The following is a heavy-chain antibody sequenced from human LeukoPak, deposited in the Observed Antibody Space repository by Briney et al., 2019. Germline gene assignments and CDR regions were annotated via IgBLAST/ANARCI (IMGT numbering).Heavy chain of an antibody. Sequence: SETLSLTCAVSGGSISSGGYSWSWIRQPPGKGLEWIGSIYYSGSTYYNPSLKSRVTISVDTSKNQFSLKLSSVTAADTAVYYCARGAYDFWSGYYYPGYYYYMDVWGKGTTVTVSS. CDR3: ARGAYDFWSGYYYPGYYYYMDV. V-gene: IGHV4-39*07. D-gene: IGHD3-3*01. CDR2: IYYSGST. CDR1: GGSISSGGYS. J-gene: IGHJ6*03.